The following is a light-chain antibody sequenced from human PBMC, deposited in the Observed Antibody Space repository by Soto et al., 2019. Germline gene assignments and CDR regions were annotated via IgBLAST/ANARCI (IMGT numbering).Light chain of an antibody. CDR3: QQYKNWPPLT. Sequence: EIVMTQSPATLSVSPGERATLSCRASQSVSSNLAWYQQNPGQAPRLLIYGAFTRATGIPVRFSGSGSGTEFTLTISSLQSEDFAVYYCQQYKNWPPLTFGGGTKVEIK. J-gene: IGKJ4*01. CDR1: QSVSSN. CDR2: GAF. V-gene: IGKV3-15*01.